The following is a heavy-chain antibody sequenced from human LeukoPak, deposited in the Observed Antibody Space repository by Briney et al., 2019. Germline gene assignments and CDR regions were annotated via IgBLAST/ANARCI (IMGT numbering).Heavy chain of an antibody. Sequence: PGGSLRLSCAASGFTFSSYGMHWVRQAPGKGLEWVAVISYDGSNKYYADSVKGRFTISRDNSKNTLYLQMNSLRAEDTAVYYCANGGRGGDCSLTNCHKSPFDYWGQGTLVTVSS. V-gene: IGHV3-30*18. CDR1: GFTFSSYG. CDR3: ANGGRGGDCSLTNCHKSPFDY. CDR2: ISYDGSNK. J-gene: IGHJ4*02. D-gene: IGHD2-15*01.